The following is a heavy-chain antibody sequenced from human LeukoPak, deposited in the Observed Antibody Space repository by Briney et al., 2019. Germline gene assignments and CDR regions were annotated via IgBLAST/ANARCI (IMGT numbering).Heavy chain of an antibody. Sequence: PGGSLRLSCAASGFTFSSYSMNWVRQAPGKGLEWVSAISGSGGSTYYADSVKGRFTISRDNSKNTLYLQMNSLRAEDTAVYYCAKDWSVRGANPKAYNYWGQGTLVTVSS. CDR2: ISGSGGST. V-gene: IGHV3-23*01. J-gene: IGHJ4*02. D-gene: IGHD3-10*01. CDR1: GFTFSSYS. CDR3: AKDWSVRGANPKAYNY.